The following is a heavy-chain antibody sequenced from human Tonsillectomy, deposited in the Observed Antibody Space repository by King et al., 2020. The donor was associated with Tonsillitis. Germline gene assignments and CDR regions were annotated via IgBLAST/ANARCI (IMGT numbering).Heavy chain of an antibody. CDR3: AREGPIDGYNRYVGYYFDY. Sequence: VQLQQWGAGLLKPSETLSLTCAVYGGSFSGYYWSWIRQPPGKGLEWIGEINHSGSTNYNPSLKSRVTVSVDTSKNQFSLKLSSVTAADTAVYYCAREGPIDGYNRYVGYYFDYCGQGTLVTVSS. CDR2: INHSGST. J-gene: IGHJ4*02. V-gene: IGHV4-34*01. D-gene: IGHD5-24*01. CDR1: GGSFSGYY.